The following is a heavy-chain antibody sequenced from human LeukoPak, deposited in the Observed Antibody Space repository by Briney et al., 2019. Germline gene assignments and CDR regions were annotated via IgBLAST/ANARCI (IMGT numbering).Heavy chain of an antibody. V-gene: IGHV4-34*01. CDR1: GGSFSGYY. CDR3: ECATHEYFCSGYPDCLDY. D-gene: IGHD3-3*01. J-gene: IGHJ4*02. Sequence: SETLSLTCAVYGGSFSGYYWSWIRQPPGKGLEWIGEINHSGSTNYNPSLKSRVTISVDTSKNQFSLKLSSLTAADTAVYYWECATHEYFCSGYPDCLDYWGQGTLVTVSS. CDR2: INHSGST.